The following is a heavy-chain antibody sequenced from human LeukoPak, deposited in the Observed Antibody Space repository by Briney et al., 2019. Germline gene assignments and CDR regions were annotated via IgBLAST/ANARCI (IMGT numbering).Heavy chain of an antibody. Sequence: PGRSLRLSCAASGFTLSTYGLHWVRQAPGKGLEWVAVILYDGSNKYYADSVKGRFTIYRDNSKNTLYLEMNSLRAKDTAVYYCARDNIVGATTPAGDFQHWGQGTLVIVSS. CDR3: ARDNIVGATTPAGDFQH. D-gene: IGHD1-26*01. J-gene: IGHJ1*01. CDR1: GFTLSTYG. V-gene: IGHV3-30-3*01. CDR2: ILYDGSNK.